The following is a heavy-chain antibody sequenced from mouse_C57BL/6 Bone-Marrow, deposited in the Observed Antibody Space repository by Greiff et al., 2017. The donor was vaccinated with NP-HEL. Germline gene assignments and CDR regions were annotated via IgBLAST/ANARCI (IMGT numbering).Heavy chain of an antibody. V-gene: IGHV1-72*01. D-gene: IGHD4-1*01. CDR2: IDPNSGGT. J-gene: IGHJ4*01. CDR3: ARRVLTGTDYYAMDY. Sequence: QVQLKQPGAELVKPGASVKLSCKASGYTFTSYWMHWVKQRPGRGLEWIGRIDPNSGGTKYNEKFKSKATLTVDKPSSTAYMQLSSLTSEDSAVYYCARRVLTGTDYYAMDYWGQGTSVTVSS. CDR1: GYTFTSYW.